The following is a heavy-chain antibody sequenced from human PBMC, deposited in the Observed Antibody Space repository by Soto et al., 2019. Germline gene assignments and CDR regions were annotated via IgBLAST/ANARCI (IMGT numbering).Heavy chain of an antibody. J-gene: IGHJ5*02. CDR2: ISYDGSNK. CDR1: GFTFSSYG. Sequence: QVQLVESGGGVVQPGRSLRLSCAASGFTFSSYGMHWVRQAPGKGLEWVAVISYDGSNKYYADSVKGRFTISRDNSKNTLYLQMNSLRAEDTAVYYCAKSHCTSCPKGEYNWFDPWGQGTLVTVSS. CDR3: AKSHCTSCPKGEYNWFDP. D-gene: IGHD2-2*01. V-gene: IGHV3-30*18.